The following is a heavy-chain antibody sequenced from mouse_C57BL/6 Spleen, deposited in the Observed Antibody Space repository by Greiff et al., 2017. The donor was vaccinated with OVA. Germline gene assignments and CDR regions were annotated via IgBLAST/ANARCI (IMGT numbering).Heavy chain of an antibody. J-gene: IGHJ4*01. CDR3: ARDAYYSNHDALDY. CDR2: IDPSDSET. V-gene: IGHV1-52*01. CDR1: GYTFTSYW. D-gene: IGHD2-5*01. Sequence: QVQLQQPGAELVRPGSSVKLSCKASGYTFTSYWMHWVKQRPIQGLEWIGNIDPSDSETHYNQKFKDKATLTVDKSSSTAYMQLSILTSEDSAVYYCARDAYYSNHDALDYWGQGTSVTVSS.